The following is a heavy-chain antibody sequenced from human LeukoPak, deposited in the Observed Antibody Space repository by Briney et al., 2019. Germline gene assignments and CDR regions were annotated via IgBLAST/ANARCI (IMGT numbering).Heavy chain of an antibody. CDR2: IYSGGGT. CDR3: ARGDLLTGFYDY. V-gene: IGHV3-66*01. J-gene: IGHJ4*02. Sequence: PGGSLRLSCAASGFTVSSNYMTWVRQAPGKGLEWVSLIYSGGGTYYADSVKGRFTISRDNSKNTLYLQINSLRAEDTAMYYCARGDLLTGFYDYWGQGTLVTVSS. CDR1: GFTVSSNY. D-gene: IGHD3-9*01.